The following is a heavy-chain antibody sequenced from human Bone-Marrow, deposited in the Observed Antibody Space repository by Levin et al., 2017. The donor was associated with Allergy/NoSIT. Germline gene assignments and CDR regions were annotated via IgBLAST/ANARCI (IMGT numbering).Heavy chain of an antibody. V-gene: IGHV4-59*01. J-gene: IGHJ4*02. Sequence: SETLSLTCTVSGGSISSYYWSWIRQPPGKGLEWIGYIYYSGSTNYNPSLKSRVTISVDTSKNQFSLKLSSVTAADTAVYYCARDNVIVATRVLYFDYWGQGTLVTVSS. CDR1: GGSISSYY. D-gene: IGHD5-12*01. CDR3: ARDNVIVATRVLYFDY. CDR2: IYYSGST.